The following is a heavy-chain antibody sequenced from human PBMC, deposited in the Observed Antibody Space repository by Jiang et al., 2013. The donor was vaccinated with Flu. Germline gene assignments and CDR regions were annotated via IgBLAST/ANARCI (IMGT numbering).Heavy chain of an antibody. CDR2: INPNSGGT. V-gene: IGHV1-2*02. D-gene: IGHD6-19*01. CDR3: ARDLGSSGWYALGSFDY. Sequence: GAEVKKPGASVKVSCKASGYTFTGYYMHWVRQAPGQGLEWMGWINPNSGGTNYAQKFQGRVTMTRDTSISTAYMELSRLRSDDTAVYYCARDLGSSGWYALGSFDYWGQGTLVTVSS. J-gene: IGHJ4*02. CDR1: GYTFTGYY.